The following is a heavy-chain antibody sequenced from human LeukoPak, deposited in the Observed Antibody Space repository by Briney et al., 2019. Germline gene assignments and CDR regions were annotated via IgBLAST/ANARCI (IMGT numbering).Heavy chain of an antibody. J-gene: IGHJ6*02. CDR1: GGSTSSYY. D-gene: IGHD5-18*01. V-gene: IGHV4-4*07. CDR2: IYTSGST. CDR3: ARGRGYGLYYYYYGMDV. Sequence: SETLSLTCTVSGGSTSSYYWSWIRQPAGKGLKWIGRIYTSGSTNYNPSLKSRVTMSVDTSKNQFSLKLSSVTAADTAVYYCARGRGYGLYYYYYGMDVWGQGTTVTVSS.